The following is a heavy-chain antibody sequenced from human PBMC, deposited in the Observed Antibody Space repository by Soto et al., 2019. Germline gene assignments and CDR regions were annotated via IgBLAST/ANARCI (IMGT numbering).Heavy chain of an antibody. Sequence: GASVKVSCKASGGTFSSYAISWVRQAPGQGLEWMGGIIPIFGTANYAQKFQGRVTITADESTSTAYMELSSLRSEDTAVYYCARDTGYSYGSWWFDPWGQGTLVTVSS. CDR2: IIPIFGTA. CDR1: GGTFSSYA. D-gene: IGHD5-18*01. J-gene: IGHJ5*02. CDR3: ARDTGYSYGSWWFDP. V-gene: IGHV1-69*13.